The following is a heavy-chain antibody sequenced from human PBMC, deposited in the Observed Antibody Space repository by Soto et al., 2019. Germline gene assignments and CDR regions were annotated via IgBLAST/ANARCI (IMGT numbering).Heavy chain of an antibody. V-gene: IGHV4-31*11. CDR2: VHSSGST. J-gene: IGHJ5*02. D-gene: IGHD6-13*01. CDR1: GGSIRSGGFF. CDR3: ARAEQQLDP. Sequence: QVQLEESGPGQVKPSQTLSLSCAVSGGSIRSGGFFWSWIRQHPGKGLEWIGYVHSSGSTYYNPSLRSRVTISADTSINQFSLKLTAVTAADTAVYYCARAEQQLDPWGQGTLVTVSS.